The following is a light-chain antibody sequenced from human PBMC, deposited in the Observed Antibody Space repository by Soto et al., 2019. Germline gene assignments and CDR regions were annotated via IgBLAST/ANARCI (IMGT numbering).Light chain of an antibody. CDR2: GAS. V-gene: IGKV3-20*01. J-gene: IGKJ1*01. CDR3: QQYGSSPPAVA. Sequence: EIVLTQSPGTLSLSPGERATLSCRASQSVSSSYLAWYQQKPGQAPRLLIYGASSRATGIPARFSGSGSGTDFTLTISRLEPEDFAVYYCQQYGSSPPAVAFGQGTKVEIK. CDR1: QSVSSSY.